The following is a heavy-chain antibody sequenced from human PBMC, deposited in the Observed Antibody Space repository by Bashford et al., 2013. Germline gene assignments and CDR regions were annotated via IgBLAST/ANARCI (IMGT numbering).Heavy chain of an antibody. J-gene: IGHJ4*02. V-gene: IGHV3-23*01. CDR2: ISSSGDST. D-gene: IGHD5-18*01. Sequence: VRQAPGKGLEWVSGISSSGDSTYYADSVKGRFIISRDNSKNTLNLQMNSLRAEDTAVYYCARDKYMYGLCDYWGQGTLVTVSS. CDR3: ARDKYMYGLCDY.